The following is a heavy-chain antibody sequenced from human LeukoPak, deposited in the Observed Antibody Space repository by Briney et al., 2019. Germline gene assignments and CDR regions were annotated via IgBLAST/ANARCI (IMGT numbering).Heavy chain of an antibody. Sequence: ASVKVSCKASGYTFTGYYMHWVRQAPGQGLEWMGWINPNSGGTSYAQNFQGRVTMTRDTSINTAHMELSRLKSDDTAVYFCARAGFRSNAFDIWGQGALVTVSS. V-gene: IGHV1-2*02. D-gene: IGHD2-8*01. CDR3: ARAGFRSNAFDI. CDR2: INPNSGGT. CDR1: GYTFTGYY. J-gene: IGHJ4*02.